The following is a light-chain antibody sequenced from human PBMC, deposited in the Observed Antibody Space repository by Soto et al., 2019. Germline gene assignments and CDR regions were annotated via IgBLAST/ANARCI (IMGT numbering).Light chain of an antibody. CDR2: ATS. CDR1: QTITVS. Sequence: DIQMTQSPSSLSSSVGDRVTITCRTSQTITVSLNWYRQRPGKAPELLIYATSTLKSGVPSRFSGSGSVTDFILTISSLQPEDFATYYCQQSHGFPYSFGQGTKLEI. CDR3: QQSHGFPYS. J-gene: IGKJ2*01. V-gene: IGKV1-39*01.